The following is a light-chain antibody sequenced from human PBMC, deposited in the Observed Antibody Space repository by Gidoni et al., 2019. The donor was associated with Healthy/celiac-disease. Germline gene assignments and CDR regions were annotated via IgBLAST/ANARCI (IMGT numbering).Light chain of an antibody. CDR2: AAS. Sequence: DIKMTQYPSSLSASVGDRVTITCRASQSISSYLNWYQQKPGKAPKLLIYAASSLQSGVPSRFSGSGSGTDFTLTIRSLQPEDFATYYCQQSYSTPSITFGQGTRLEIK. V-gene: IGKV1-39*01. CDR3: QQSYSTPSIT. CDR1: QSISSY. J-gene: IGKJ5*01.